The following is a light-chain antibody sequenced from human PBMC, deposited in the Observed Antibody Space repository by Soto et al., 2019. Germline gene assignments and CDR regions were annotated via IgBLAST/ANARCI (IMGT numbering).Light chain of an antibody. CDR2: LGS. CDR1: QSLLHSNGYNY. J-gene: IGKJ1*01. V-gene: IGKV2-28*01. CDR3: VQTGHTWT. Sequence: DIVMTQSPLSLPVTPGEPASISCRSSQSLLHSNGYNYLDWYLQKPGQSPQLLIYLGSNRASGVPDRFSGSGSGTDFTLKISRVEAEDVGVYYCVQTGHTWTFGQGTKVEIK.